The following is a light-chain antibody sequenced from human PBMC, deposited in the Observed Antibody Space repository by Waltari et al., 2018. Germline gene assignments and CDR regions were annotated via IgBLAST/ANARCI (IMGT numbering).Light chain of an antibody. CDR1: NSDIGAYNY. J-gene: IGLJ3*02. CDR2: EVS. V-gene: IGLV2-8*01. CDR3: SSYAGSNGMV. Sequence: QSALTQPPSASGSPGPSVTISCTGTNSDIGAYNYVSWYQQYPGKAPRVVIYEVSKRPPGFPGRFSGSESGNTASLTVSGLQAEDEAEYHCSSYAGSNGMVFGGGTKVTVL.